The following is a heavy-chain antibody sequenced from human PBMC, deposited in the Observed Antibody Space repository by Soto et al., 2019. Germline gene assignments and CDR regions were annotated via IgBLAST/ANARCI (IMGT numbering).Heavy chain of an antibody. J-gene: IGHJ4*02. CDR1: GYTFTSYA. D-gene: IGHD3-22*01. CDR2: INAGNGNT. CDR3: ARSSGYYLIDY. V-gene: IGHV1-3*01. Sequence: QVQLVQSGAEVKKPGASVKVSCKASGYTFTSYAMHWVRQAPGQRLEWMGWINAGNGNTKHSQKFQGRVTITRDTYASTAYMELSSLRSEDTAVYYCARSSGYYLIDYWGQGTLVTVSS.